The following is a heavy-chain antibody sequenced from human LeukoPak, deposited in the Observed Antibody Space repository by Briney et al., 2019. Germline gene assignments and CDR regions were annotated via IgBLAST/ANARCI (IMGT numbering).Heavy chain of an antibody. CDR3: ARDPIGDRDTYYFDY. Sequence: GGSLRLSCAASGFTVSNNYMTWVRQAPQRGLEWVSVIYSGGNTFYADSVKGRFTISRDNAKNSLYLQMNSLRAEDTAVYYCARDPIGDRDTYYFDYWGQGTLVTVSS. CDR2: IYSGGNT. J-gene: IGHJ4*02. CDR1: GFTVSNNY. D-gene: IGHD3-16*01. V-gene: IGHV3-53*01.